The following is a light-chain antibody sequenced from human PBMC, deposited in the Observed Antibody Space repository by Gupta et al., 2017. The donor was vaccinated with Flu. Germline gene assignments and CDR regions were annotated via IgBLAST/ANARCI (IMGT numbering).Light chain of an antibody. V-gene: IGLV2-14*01. CDR2: EVS. Sequence: QSSLTQPASVSGPPGQSLTISCTGTLSDVGGYNYVAWYPQHPGKAPKLMIYEVSNRPSGVSNRFSGSKSGNTTSLTISGLQAEDEADYYCSSYTSSSTVGVFGTGTKVTVL. J-gene: IGLJ1*01. CDR1: LSDVGGYNY. CDR3: SSYTSSSTVGV.